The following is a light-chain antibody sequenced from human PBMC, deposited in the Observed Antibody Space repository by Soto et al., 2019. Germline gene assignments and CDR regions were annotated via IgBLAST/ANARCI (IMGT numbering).Light chain of an antibody. V-gene: IGLV2-8*01. Sequence: QSLLTQPPSASGSPGQSVTISCIGTASDIGRYNYVSWYQHHPGKAPKLIIYEVTKRPSGVPDRSSDSKSGNTASLTVSGLQADDEADYYCNSYVGSNNYVFGTGTKVTVL. J-gene: IGLJ1*01. CDR3: NSYVGSNNYV. CDR1: ASDIGRYNY. CDR2: EVT.